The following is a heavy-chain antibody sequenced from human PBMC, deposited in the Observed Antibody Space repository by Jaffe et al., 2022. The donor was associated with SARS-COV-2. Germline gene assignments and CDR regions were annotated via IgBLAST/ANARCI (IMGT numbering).Heavy chain of an antibody. Sequence: QVQLVESGGGLVKPGGSLRLSCAASGFSFSDHYMCWIRRSPGKGLEWVSYITSSAGNMYFADSVKGRFTVSRDNAKNSLYLQMNSLRAEDTAVYYCARSIRIMGATIDAFDLWGQGTMVTVSA. D-gene: IGHD1-26*01. J-gene: IGHJ3*01. V-gene: IGHV3-11*01. CDR1: GFSFSDHY. CDR2: ITSSAGNM. CDR3: ARSIRIMGATIDAFDL.